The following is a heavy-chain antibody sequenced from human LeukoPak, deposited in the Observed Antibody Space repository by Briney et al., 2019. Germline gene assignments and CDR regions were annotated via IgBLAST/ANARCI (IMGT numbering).Heavy chain of an antibody. CDR2: ISAYNGNT. J-gene: IGHJ4*02. Sequence: GASVKVSCKASGYTFTSYGISWVRQAPGQGLEWMGWISAYNGNTNYAQKLQGRVTVTTDTSTSTAYMELRSLRSDDTAVYYCARDLKYCSSTSCPFDYWGQGTLVTVSS. D-gene: IGHD2-2*01. V-gene: IGHV1-18*01. CDR1: GYTFTSYG. CDR3: ARDLKYCSSTSCPFDY.